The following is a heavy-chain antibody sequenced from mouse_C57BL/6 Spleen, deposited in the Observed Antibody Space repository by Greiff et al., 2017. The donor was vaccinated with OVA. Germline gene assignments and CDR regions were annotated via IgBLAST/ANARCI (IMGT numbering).Heavy chain of an antibody. CDR2: INPNNGGT. J-gene: IGHJ3*01. CDR1: GYTFTDYN. V-gene: IGHV1-22*01. D-gene: IGHD3-1*01. CDR3: ARGLLSAGGAY. Sequence: EVQLQQSGPELVKPGASVKLSCKASGYTFTDYNMHWVKQSPGKSLEWIGYINPNNGGTSYNQTFKGKATLTVNKSSSTAYMELRSLTSEDSAVYYCARGLLSAGGAYWGQGTLVTVSA.